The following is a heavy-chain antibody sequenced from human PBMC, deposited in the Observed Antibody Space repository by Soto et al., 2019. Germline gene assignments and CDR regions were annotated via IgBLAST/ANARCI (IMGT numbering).Heavy chain of an antibody. V-gene: IGHV3-33*01. CDR1: GFNFSNYG. D-gene: IGHD3-10*01. J-gene: IGHJ4*02. CDR3: ASASGATVY. Sequence: QVQLVESGGGVVHPGRSLRLSCAASGFNFSNYGMQWVRQAPGKGLEWGAHIWYDGSNKYYADSVKGRFTISRDYSKNTLYLQMDSLRPDDTAVYYCASASGATVYWGQGNLVTV. CDR2: IWYDGSNK.